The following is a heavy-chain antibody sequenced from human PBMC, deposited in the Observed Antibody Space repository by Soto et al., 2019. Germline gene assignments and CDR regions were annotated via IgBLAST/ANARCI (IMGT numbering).Heavy chain of an antibody. CDR2: IYWDDDK. CDR1: GFSLSTSGVG. J-gene: IGHJ4*02. D-gene: IGHD2-21*01. CDR3: ARLVAAGITYYFDS. V-gene: IGHV2-5*02. Sequence: GSGPTLVNPTQTLTLACRFSGFSLSTSGVGVGWIRQPPGKALEWLTFIYWDDDKRYSPSLKSRLTITKDTSKNQVVLTMTNMDPVDTATYYCARLVAAGITYYFDSWGQGTLVTVSS.